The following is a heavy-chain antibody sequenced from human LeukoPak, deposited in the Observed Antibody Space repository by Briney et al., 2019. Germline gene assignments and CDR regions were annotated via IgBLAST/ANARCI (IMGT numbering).Heavy chain of an antibody. V-gene: IGHV1-18*01. Sequence: ASVKVSCKASGYTFTNYGVSWVRQAPGQGLEWMGWISTYDGNTNYAQKFQGRVTMTTDTSTSTAYMELRSLGSDDTAVYYCARDKEVTNNWFDPWGQGTLVTVSA. CDR1: GYTFTNYG. D-gene: IGHD4-11*01. CDR3: ARDKEVTNNWFDP. J-gene: IGHJ5*02. CDR2: ISTYDGNT.